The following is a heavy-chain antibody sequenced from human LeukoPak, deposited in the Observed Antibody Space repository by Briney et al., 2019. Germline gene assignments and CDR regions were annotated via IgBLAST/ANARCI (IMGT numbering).Heavy chain of an antibody. V-gene: IGHV1-2*02. CDR3: ARDRLAFTVTTIDY. CDR1: GYTFTGYY. CDR2: INPNSGGT. Sequence: ASVKVSCKASGYTFTGYYMHWVRRAPGQGLEWMGWINPNSGGTNYAQKFQGRVTMTRDTSISTAYMELSRLRSDDTAVYYCARDRLAFTVTTIDYWGQGTLVTVSS. D-gene: IGHD4-17*01. J-gene: IGHJ4*02.